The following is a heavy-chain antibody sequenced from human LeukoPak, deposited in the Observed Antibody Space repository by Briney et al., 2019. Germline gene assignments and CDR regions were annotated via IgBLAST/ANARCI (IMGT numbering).Heavy chain of an antibody. CDR1: GFTSSINTYA. D-gene: IGHD6-13*01. CDR3: AKSTLATAGSRGLFGSRVPPPYFDY. J-gene: IGHJ4*02. CDR2: ISGSGVST. Sequence: GGSLRLSCAASGFTSSINTYAMTWVRQAPGKGLEWVSAISGSGVSTSYADSVKGRFTISRDNSKNTLYLQMNTLRAEDTAVYYCAKSTLATAGSRGLFGSRVPPPYFDYWGQGTLVTVS. V-gene: IGHV3-23*01.